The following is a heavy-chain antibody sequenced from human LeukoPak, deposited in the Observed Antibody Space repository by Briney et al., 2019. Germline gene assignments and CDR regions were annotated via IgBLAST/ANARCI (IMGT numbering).Heavy chain of an antibody. CDR1: GYRFTSYW. CDR3: ARLGVYCSGGSCYSQSNNWFDP. V-gene: IGHV5-51*01. Sequence: GGSLKISFKGSGYRFTSYWIGWVRPRPGKGVEWMGIIYPGDSDTRYSTSFQGQVTISADKSISTAYLQWSSLKASDTAMYYCARLGVYCSGGSCYSQSNNWFDPWGQGTLVTVSS. J-gene: IGHJ5*02. D-gene: IGHD2-15*01. CDR2: IYPGDSDT.